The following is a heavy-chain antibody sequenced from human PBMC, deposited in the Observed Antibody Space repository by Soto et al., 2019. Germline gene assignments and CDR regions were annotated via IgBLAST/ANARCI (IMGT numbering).Heavy chain of an antibody. CDR3: ARKTTGVVDV. CDR2: IYYSGST. D-gene: IGHD4-4*01. CDR1: GGSISIGGYY. J-gene: IGHJ6*02. Sequence: QVHLQESGPGLVKPSQTLSLTCTVSGGSISIGGYYWSWIRQHPGKVLEWIGYIYYSGSTHYNPSLKSRVTISVHPSKNQCSLKLSSVTAAYTAVYYGARKTTGVVDVWGQGTTVTVSS. V-gene: IGHV4-31*03.